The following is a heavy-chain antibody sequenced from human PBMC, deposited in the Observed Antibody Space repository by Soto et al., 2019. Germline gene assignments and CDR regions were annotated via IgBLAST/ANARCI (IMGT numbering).Heavy chain of an antibody. V-gene: IGHV3-30*18. CDR1: GFTFSSYG. J-gene: IGHJ4*02. CDR3: AKDRADDILTGYYGDY. Sequence: QVQLVESGGGVVQPGRSLRLSCAASGFTFSSYGMHWVRQAPGKGLEWVAVISYDGSNKYYADYVKGRFTISRDNSKNTLYLQMNSLRAEDTAVYYCAKDRADDILTGYYGDYWGQGTLVTVSS. CDR2: ISYDGSNK. D-gene: IGHD3-9*01.